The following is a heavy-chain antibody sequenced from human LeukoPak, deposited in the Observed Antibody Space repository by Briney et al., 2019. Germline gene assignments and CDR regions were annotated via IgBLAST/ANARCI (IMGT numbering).Heavy chain of an antibody. CDR3: ARASSIVGAYDY. Sequence: ASVKVSCKASGYTFTGYYMHWVRQAPGQGLEWMGWINPNSGGTNYAQKFQGRVTMTRDTSISTAYMELSRLRSDDTAVYYCARASSIVGAYDYWGQGTLVTVSS. J-gene: IGHJ4*02. CDR2: INPNSGGT. V-gene: IGHV1-2*02. D-gene: IGHD1-26*01. CDR1: GYTFTGYY.